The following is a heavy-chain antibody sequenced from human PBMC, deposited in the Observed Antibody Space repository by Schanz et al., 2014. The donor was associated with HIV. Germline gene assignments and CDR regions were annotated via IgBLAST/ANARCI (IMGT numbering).Heavy chain of an antibody. Sequence: QVQLVQSGAEVKKPGSSVKVSCKASGDTFRRYSIHWVRQGPGQGLEWMGGIIPMFGTTKYPQRLQGRVTIIADKSTTTAYMELSSLRSEDTAVYYCARTRGYSGYDPPYYYYYGMDVWGQGTTLTVSS. CDR1: GDTFRRYS. CDR2: IIPMFGTT. V-gene: IGHV1-69*06. CDR3: ARTRGYSGYDPPYYYYYGMDV. J-gene: IGHJ6*02. D-gene: IGHD5-12*01.